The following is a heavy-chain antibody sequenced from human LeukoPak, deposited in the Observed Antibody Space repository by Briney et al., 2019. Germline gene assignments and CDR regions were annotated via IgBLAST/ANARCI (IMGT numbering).Heavy chain of an antibody. V-gene: IGHV1-18*01. J-gene: IGHJ4*02. D-gene: IGHD3-22*01. Sequence: ASVKVSCKAYGYTFTSYGISWVRQAPGQGLEWMGWISAYNGNTNYAQKLQGRVTMTTDTSTSTAYMELRSLRSDDTAVYYCAREGPISGDSSGYYYPFDYWGQGTLVTVSS. CDR2: ISAYNGNT. CDR3: AREGPISGDSSGYYYPFDY. CDR1: GYTFTSYG.